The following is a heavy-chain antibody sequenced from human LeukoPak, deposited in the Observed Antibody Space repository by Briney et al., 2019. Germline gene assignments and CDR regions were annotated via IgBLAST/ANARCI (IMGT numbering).Heavy chain of an antibody. CDR2: INSDGSST. CDR1: GFTFRSYW. D-gene: IGHD1-14*01. Sequence: GGSLRLSCVASGFTFRSYWMHWVRQATGKGLVWVSRINSDGSSTSYADSVKGRFTISRNNAKNTLYLQVNSLRAEDTAVYYCARDRIRGDYWGQGTLVTVSS. V-gene: IGHV3-74*01. CDR3: ARDRIRGDY. J-gene: IGHJ4*02.